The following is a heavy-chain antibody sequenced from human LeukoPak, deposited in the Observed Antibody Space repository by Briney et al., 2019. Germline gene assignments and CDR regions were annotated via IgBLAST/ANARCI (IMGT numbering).Heavy chain of an antibody. CDR2: ISWTSGSI. CDR3: AKDIGRYYYGSGNWFDP. V-gene: IGHV3-9*01. D-gene: IGHD3-10*01. J-gene: IGHJ5*02. CDR1: GFTFDDYA. Sequence: GGSLRLSCAASGFTFDDYAMHWVRQAPGKGLEWVSGISWTSGSIGYADSVKGRFTISRDNAKNSLYLQMNSLRAEDTALYYCAKDIGRYYYGSGNWFDPWGQGTLVTVSS.